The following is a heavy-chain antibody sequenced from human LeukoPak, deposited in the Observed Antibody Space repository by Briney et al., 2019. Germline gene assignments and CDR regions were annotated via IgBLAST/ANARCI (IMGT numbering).Heavy chain of an antibody. J-gene: IGHJ3*02. Sequence: PSQTLSLTCTVSGGSISSGDYYWSWIRQPPGRGLEWIGYIYYSGSTYYNPSLKSRVTISVDTSKNQFSLKLSSVTAADTAVYYCARAKGVRGVGAFDIWGQETMVTVSS. CDR3: ARAKGVRGVGAFDI. CDR2: IYYSGST. CDR1: GGSISSGDYY. V-gene: IGHV4-30-4*08. D-gene: IGHD3-10*01.